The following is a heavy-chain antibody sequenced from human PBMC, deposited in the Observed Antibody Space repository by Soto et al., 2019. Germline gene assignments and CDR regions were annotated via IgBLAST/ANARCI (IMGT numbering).Heavy chain of an antibody. CDR2: ISYDGSNK. V-gene: IGHV3-30*18. CDR1: GFTFSSYG. CDR3: AKDTSSSWYYFDY. D-gene: IGHD6-13*01. J-gene: IGHJ4*02. Sequence: GGSLRLSCAASGFTFSSYGMHWVRQAPGKGLEWVAVISYDGSNKYYADSVKGRFTISRDNSKNTLYLQMNSLRAEDTAVYYCAKDTSSSWYYFDYWGQGTLVTVSS.